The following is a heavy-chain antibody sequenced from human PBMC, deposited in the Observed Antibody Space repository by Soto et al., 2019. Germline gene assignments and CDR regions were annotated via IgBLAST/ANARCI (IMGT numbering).Heavy chain of an antibody. D-gene: IGHD3-3*01. CDR2: ISASGDNS. J-gene: IGHJ4*02. Sequence: EVQLLESGGGLVQPGGSLRLSCAASGFTFSTYAMSWVRQAPGKGLEWLVGISASGDNSYYADSVKGRFTISRDDSKGTLCPRLNNMTVAYTAVYCCADGGEWSFNFGFWGQRTLVTAAS. CDR1: GFTFSTYA. CDR3: ADGGEWSFNFGF. V-gene: IGHV3-23*01.